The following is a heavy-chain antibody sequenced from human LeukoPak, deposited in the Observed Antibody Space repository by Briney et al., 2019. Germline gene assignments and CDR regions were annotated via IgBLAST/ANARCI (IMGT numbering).Heavy chain of an antibody. J-gene: IGHJ4*02. CDR2: SNYIGIT. Sequence: SETLSLTCTVSGVSISSYYWTWIRQAPGKGLEWIGYSNYIGITNYNPSLESRVTISVDTSKNQFSLKVTSVTAADTAVYYCARGVGATHFDYWGQGTLVTVSS. V-gene: IGHV4-59*01. CDR1: GVSISSYY. D-gene: IGHD1-26*01. CDR3: ARGVGATHFDY.